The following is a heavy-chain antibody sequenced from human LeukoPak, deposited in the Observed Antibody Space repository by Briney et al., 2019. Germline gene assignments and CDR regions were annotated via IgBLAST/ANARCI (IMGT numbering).Heavy chain of an antibody. D-gene: IGHD3-10*01. V-gene: IGHV3-30*18. CDR2: ISYDGSNK. CDR3: AKDLYHMVRGVNEP. CDR1: GFTFSSYG. Sequence: GGSLRLSCAASGFTFSSYGMHWVRQAPGKGLEWVAVISYDGSNKYYADSVKGRFTISRDNSKNTLYLQMNSLRAEDTAVYYCAKDLYHMVRGVNEPWGQGTLVTVSS. J-gene: IGHJ5*02.